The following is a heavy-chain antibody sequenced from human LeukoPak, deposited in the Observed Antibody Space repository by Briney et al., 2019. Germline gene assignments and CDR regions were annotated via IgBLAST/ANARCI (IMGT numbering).Heavy chain of an antibody. Sequence: AGGSLRLSCAASGFTFSSYAMHWVRQAPGKGLEWVAVISYDGGNKYYADSVKGRFTISRDNSKNTLYLQMNSLRAEDTAVYYCAKIDASSSWYSDYWGQGTLVTVSS. J-gene: IGHJ4*02. CDR2: ISYDGGNK. D-gene: IGHD6-13*01. CDR1: GFTFSSYA. CDR3: AKIDASSSWYSDY. V-gene: IGHV3-30*18.